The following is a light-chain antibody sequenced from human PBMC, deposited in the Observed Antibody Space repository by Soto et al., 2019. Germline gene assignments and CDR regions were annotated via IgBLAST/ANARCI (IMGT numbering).Light chain of an antibody. CDR3: QQYGSSRWT. CDR1: QSVRSNY. J-gene: IGKJ1*01. CDR2: GAS. Sequence: EIVLTQSPATLSLSPGERAALSCRASQSVRSNYLAWYQQKPGQAPRLLIYGASSRATGIPDRFSGSGSGTDFTLTISRLEPEDFAVYYCQQYGSSRWTFGQGTKVDI. V-gene: IGKV3-20*01.